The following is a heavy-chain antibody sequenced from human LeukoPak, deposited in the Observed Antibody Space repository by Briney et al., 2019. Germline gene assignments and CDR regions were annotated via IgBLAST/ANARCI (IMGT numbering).Heavy chain of an antibody. J-gene: IGHJ4*02. D-gene: IGHD2-2*01. CDR3: ARMPYGRFDY. CDR1: GGSISSSSYY. CDR2: LYYSGNT. Sequence: SETLSLTCTVSGGSISSSSYYWGWIRQPPGKGLEWIGSLYYSGNTYYNPSLKSRVTISVDTSNNQFSLKLSSVTAADTAVYYCARMPYGRFDYWGQGTLVIVSS. V-gene: IGHV4-39*07.